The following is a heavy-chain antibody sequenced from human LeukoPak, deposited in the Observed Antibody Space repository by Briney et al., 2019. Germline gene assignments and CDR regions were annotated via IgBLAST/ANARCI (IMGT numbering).Heavy chain of an antibody. J-gene: IGHJ3*02. CDR3: ARVCMYYDILTGYYPYAFDI. CDR2: IYYSGST. Sequence: SETLSLTCTVSGGSISSSSYYWGWIRQPPGKGLEWSGSIYYSGSTYYNPSLKSRVTISVHTSKNQFSLKLSSVTAADTAVYYCARVCMYYDILTGYYPYAFDIWGQGTMVTVSS. CDR1: GGSISSSSYY. D-gene: IGHD3-9*01. V-gene: IGHV4-39*07.